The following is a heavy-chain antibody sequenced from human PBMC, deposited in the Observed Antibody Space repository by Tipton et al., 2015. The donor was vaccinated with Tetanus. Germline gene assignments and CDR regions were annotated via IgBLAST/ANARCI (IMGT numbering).Heavy chain of an antibody. D-gene: IGHD1-26*01. V-gene: IGHV4-4*07. Sequence: TLSLTCTVSGGSLNTFYWNWIRQPAGKGLEWIGRVYSSGSTNYNPSLKSRVTMSIDASKTQFSLELTYVTAADTAVYYCARDFRERSGTYYSYYYTMDVWGQGTTVTVSS. J-gene: IGHJ6*02. CDR2: VYSSGST. CDR1: GGSLNTFY. CDR3: ARDFRERSGTYYSYYYTMDV.